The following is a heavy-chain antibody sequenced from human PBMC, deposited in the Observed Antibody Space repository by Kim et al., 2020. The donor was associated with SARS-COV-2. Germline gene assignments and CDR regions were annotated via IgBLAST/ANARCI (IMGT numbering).Heavy chain of an antibody. V-gene: IGHV3-72*01. Sequence: ATSLKGRFSITRDDSKNSLYLHMNSLKTEDTAVYYCVRLYVGPQTYDVWGQGTMVTVSS. D-gene: IGHD2-8*01. J-gene: IGHJ3*01. CDR3: VRLYVGPQTYDV.